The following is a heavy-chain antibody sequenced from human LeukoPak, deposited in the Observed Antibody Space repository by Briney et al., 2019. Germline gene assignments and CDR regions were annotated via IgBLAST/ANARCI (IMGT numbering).Heavy chain of an antibody. J-gene: IGHJ4*02. CDR1: GYTFTSYD. V-gene: IGHV1-8*01. CDR3: ARGGSYGSGSYYGGLDY. D-gene: IGHD3-10*01. CDR2: MNPNSGNT. Sequence: ASVKVSCKASGYTFTSYDINWVRQATGQGLEWMGWMNPNSGNTGYAQKFQGRVTMTRNTSISTAYMELSSLRSEDTAVYYCARGGSYGSGSYYGGLDYWGQGTLVTVSS.